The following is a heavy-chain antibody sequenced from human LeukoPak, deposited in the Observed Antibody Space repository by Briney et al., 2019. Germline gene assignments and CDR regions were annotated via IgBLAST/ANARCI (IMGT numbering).Heavy chain of an antibody. D-gene: IGHD3-9*01. J-gene: IGHJ4*02. V-gene: IGHV3-48*04. Sequence: GGSLRLSCAASGFTFSSYSMNWVRQAPGKGLEWVSYISSSSSTIYYADSVKGRFTISRDNAKNSLYLQMNSLRAEDTAVYYCAREYYDILTGYYSEDYWGQGTLVTVSS. CDR2: ISSSSSTI. CDR3: AREYYDILTGYYSEDY. CDR1: GFTFSSYS.